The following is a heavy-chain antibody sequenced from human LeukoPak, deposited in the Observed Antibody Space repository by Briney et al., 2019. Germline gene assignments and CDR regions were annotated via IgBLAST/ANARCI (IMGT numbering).Heavy chain of an antibody. J-gene: IGHJ4*02. V-gene: IGHV3-48*01. D-gene: IGHD1-26*01. Sequence: GGSLRLSCAASAFTFSDYSMNWVRQAPGKGLEWMSYISGRSSTIYYADSVRGRFTISRDNAKNSMYLQMNSLRAEDMAVYSCARDRLTSGSYFFDYWGQGTLVTVSS. CDR2: ISGRSSTI. CDR3: ARDRLTSGSYFFDY. CDR1: AFTFSDYS.